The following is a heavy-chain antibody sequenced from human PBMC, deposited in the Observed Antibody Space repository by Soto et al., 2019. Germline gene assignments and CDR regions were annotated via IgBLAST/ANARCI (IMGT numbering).Heavy chain of an antibody. CDR1: GGSISSSNC. CDR3: ARVGTLGGSYMNY. V-gene: IGHV4-4*02. D-gene: IGHD1-26*01. CDR2: IYHSGST. Sequence: QVQLQESGPGLVKPSGTLSLTCAVSGGSISSSNCWSWVRQPPGKGLEWIGEIYHSGSTNYNPPLKSRVTISVDKSKNQFSRKLSSVTAADTAVYYCARVGTLGGSYMNYWGQGTLVTVSS. J-gene: IGHJ4*02.